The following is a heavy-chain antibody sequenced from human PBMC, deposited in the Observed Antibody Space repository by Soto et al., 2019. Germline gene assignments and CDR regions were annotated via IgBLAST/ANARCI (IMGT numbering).Heavy chain of an antibody. Sequence: GGSLRLSCAASGFSFSHYAMHWVRQPPGKGLEWVALISYDGENQYFTDSVRGRFTIFRDNSKTAVYLEMNDLRLDDTATYYCVSPHSESSNAFDLWGQGTLVTVSS. CDR3: VSPHSESSNAFDL. J-gene: IGHJ5*02. CDR2: ISYDGENQ. D-gene: IGHD3-10*01. CDR1: GFSFSHYA. V-gene: IGHV3-30*04.